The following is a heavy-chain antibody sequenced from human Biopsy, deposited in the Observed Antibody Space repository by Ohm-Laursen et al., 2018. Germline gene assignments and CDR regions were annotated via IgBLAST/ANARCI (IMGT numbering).Heavy chain of an antibody. V-gene: IGHV1-46*01. Sequence: GSSVKVSCKGSEFSFSRYDMHWVRQAPGRGLEWMGIISPSGGGTMDTQKFQDRLTMTRDTSTSTVHMELKSLKSEDTAVYYCAIFEGYSDDNLDYEHYGMDVWGQGTTATVSS. CDR1: EFSFSRYD. D-gene: IGHD1-26*01. CDR2: ISPSGGGT. CDR3: AIFEGYSDDNLDYEHYGMDV. J-gene: IGHJ6*02.